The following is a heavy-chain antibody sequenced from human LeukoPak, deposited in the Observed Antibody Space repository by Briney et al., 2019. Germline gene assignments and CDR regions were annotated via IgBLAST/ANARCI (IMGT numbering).Heavy chain of an antibody. CDR1: GYTFSNYG. Sequence: ASVKVSCKASGYTFSNYGISWVRQAPGQGLEWMGWISAYNGNTNYAQKLQGRVTMTTDTSTSTAYMELRSLRSDDTAVYYCARDRGDYYGSGSRLNWFDPWGQGTLVTVSS. CDR3: ARDRGDYYGSGSRLNWFDP. V-gene: IGHV1-18*01. J-gene: IGHJ5*02. CDR2: ISAYNGNT. D-gene: IGHD3-10*01.